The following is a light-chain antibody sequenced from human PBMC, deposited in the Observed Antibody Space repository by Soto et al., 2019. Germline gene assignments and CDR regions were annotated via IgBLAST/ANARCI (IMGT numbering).Light chain of an antibody. J-gene: IGKJ1*01. CDR3: QQYGSSGT. Sequence: IVLTQSPGTLSLSPWERATLSCRASQSVSSSYLAWYQQKPGQAPRLLIHGASNRATGIPDRFSGSGSGTEFTLTISSLQSEDFAVYYCQQYGSSGTFGQGTKVDIK. CDR2: GAS. CDR1: QSVSSSY. V-gene: IGKV3-20*01.